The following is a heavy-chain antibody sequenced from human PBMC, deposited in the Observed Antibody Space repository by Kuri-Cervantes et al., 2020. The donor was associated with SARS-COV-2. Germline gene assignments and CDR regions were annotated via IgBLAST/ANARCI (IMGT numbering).Heavy chain of an antibody. V-gene: IGHV3-48*01. D-gene: IGHD1-26*01. J-gene: IGHJ4*02. CDR1: GFTFSSNS. Sequence: GGSLRLSCVASGFTFSSNSMNWVRQAPGKELEWVSYISGSGFSIYYADSLKGRFTISRDNAKNSLYLQMNSLTAEDTAVYYCARGGRYYFDYWGQGSLVTVSS. CDR2: ISGSGFSI. CDR3: ARGGRYYFDY.